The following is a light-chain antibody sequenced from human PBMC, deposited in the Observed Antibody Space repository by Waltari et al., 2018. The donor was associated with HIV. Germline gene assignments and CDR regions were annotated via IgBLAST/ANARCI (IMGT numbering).Light chain of an antibody. CDR3: QSHDSSLSGYV. J-gene: IGLJ1*01. V-gene: IGLV1-40*01. CDR1: SSNTGAGYH. Sequence: QSVLTQPPSVSGAPGQRVTIPCTGSSSNTGAGYHVHWYQQLPGTAPKLLIYGNSNRPSGVPDRFSGSKSGTSASLAITGLQAEDEADYYCQSHDSSLSGYVFGTGTKVTVL. CDR2: GNS.